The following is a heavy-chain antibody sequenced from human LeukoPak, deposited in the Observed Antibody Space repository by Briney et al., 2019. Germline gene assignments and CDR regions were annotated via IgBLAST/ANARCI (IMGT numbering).Heavy chain of an antibody. V-gene: IGHV3-74*01. CDR2: INSDGSST. D-gene: IGHD1-20*01. Sequence: QPGGSLRLSCAASGFTFSSYAMSWVRQAPGKGLVWVSRINSDGSSTSYADSVKGRFTISRDNAKNTLYLQMNSLRAEDTSVYYCARGRPRNNWNDAVDNWGQGTLVTVSS. CDR3: ARGRPRNNWNDAVDN. CDR1: GFTFSSYA. J-gene: IGHJ4*02.